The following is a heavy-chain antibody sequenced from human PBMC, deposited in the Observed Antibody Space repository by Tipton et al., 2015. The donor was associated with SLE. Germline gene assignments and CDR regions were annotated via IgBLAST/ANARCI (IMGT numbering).Heavy chain of an antibody. V-gene: IGHV4-59*08. CDR2: IYYSGTT. CDR3: VSGVGNTGRFHY. J-gene: IGHJ4*02. Sequence: LRLSCTVSGDSISGQYRSWIRQPPGKGLEWIGYIYYSGTTNYNPSLKSRVTVSVETSKNEVSLKLNSVTASDTAVYYCVSGVGNTGRFHYWGQGALVTVSS. D-gene: IGHD1-14*01. CDR1: GDSISGQY.